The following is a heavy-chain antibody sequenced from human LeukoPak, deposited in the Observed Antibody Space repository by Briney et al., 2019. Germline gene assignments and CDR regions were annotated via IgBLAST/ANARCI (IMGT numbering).Heavy chain of an antibody. CDR3: ARVDYYDSSGYLDY. CDR1: GYTFTSYN. CDR2: INPSGGST. V-gene: IGHV1-46*01. Sequence: ASVKVSCKASGYTFTSYNMHWVRQAPGQGLEWMGIINPSGGSTNYAQKLQGRVTMTTDTSTSTAYMELRSLRSDDTAVYYCARVDYYDSSGYLDYWGQGTLVTVSS. J-gene: IGHJ4*02. D-gene: IGHD3-22*01.